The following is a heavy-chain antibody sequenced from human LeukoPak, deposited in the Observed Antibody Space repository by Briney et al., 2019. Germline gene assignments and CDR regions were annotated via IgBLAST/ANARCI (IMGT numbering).Heavy chain of an antibody. CDR2: INWNGGST. Sequence: GGSLRLSCAASGFTFDDYGMNWVRQAPGKGLEWVSGINWNGGSTAYADSVKGRFTISRDNSKDTLYLQMNSLRAEDTAVYYCARGRGISSWYVDYWGQGTLVSVSS. J-gene: IGHJ4*02. CDR3: ARGRGISSWYVDY. D-gene: IGHD6-13*01. V-gene: IGHV3-20*04. CDR1: GFTFDDYG.